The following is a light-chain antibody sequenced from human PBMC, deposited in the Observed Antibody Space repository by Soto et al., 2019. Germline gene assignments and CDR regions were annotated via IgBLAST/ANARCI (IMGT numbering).Light chain of an antibody. CDR3: QQRSNWPPLT. J-gene: IGKJ5*01. V-gene: IGKV3-11*01. CDR1: QSVSSY. Sequence: EIVLTQSPATLSLSPGERATLSCSASQSVSSYLAWYQQKPGQAPRLLIYDASNRATGIPARFSGSGSGTDFTLTISSLEPEDFAVHYCQQRSNWPPLTFGQGTRLEIK. CDR2: DAS.